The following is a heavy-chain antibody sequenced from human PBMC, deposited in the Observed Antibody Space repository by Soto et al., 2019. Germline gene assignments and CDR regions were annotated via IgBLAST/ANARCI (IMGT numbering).Heavy chain of an antibody. V-gene: IGHV1-46*01. CDR3: ARDVSFNFDY. CDR2: INPSGGST. Sequence: ASVKVSCKASGYSFTSYYLHWLRQAPGQGLEWMGIINPSGGSTTYAQKFQGRVTMTRDTSTSTIYMELSSLRSEDTAVYYCARDVSFNFDYWGQGTLVTVSS. J-gene: IGHJ4*02. CDR1: GYSFTSYY.